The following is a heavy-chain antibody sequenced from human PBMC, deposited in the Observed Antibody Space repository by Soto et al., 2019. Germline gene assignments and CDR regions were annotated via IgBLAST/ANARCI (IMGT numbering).Heavy chain of an antibody. J-gene: IGHJ4*02. CDR3: AREADFASSGYVLDY. CDR2: VTSSSSSM. V-gene: IGHV3-21*02. Sequence: EVQLVESGGGLVKPGGSLRLSCAASGFTFNRYSMNWVRQAPGKGLEWVSSVTSSSSSMLYADSVKGRFTISRDDAKDSLFLQMNSLRADDTGVYYCAREADFASSGYVLDYWGQGTLVTVSS. CDR1: GFTFNRYS. D-gene: IGHD3-22*01.